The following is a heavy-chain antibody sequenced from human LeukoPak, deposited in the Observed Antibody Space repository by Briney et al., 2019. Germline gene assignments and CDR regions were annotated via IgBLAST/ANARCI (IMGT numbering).Heavy chain of an antibody. CDR1: GYTSTGYY. D-gene: IGHD2-15*01. J-gene: IGHJ6*03. Sequence: GASVTVSCKASGYTSTGYYMHWVRQAPGQGLEWMGGIIPVFGTANYAEKFQDRVTITADKSTSTAYMELSSLRSEDTAMYYCAINQAGYCGGGSCYRHEFYYMDVWGKGTSVTVSS. V-gene: IGHV1-69*06. CDR3: AINQAGYCGGGSCYRHEFYYMDV. CDR2: IIPVFGTA.